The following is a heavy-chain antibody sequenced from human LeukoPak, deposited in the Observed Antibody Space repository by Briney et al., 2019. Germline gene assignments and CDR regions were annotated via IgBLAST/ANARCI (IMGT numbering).Heavy chain of an antibody. V-gene: IGHV3-66*01. D-gene: IGHD6-13*01. CDR1: GFTVSSNY. CDR2: IYSGGST. Sequence: GGSLRLSCAASGFTVSSNYMSWVRQAPGKGLEWVSVIYSGGSTYYADSVKGRFTISRDNSKNTLYLQMNSLRAEDTAVYYCARGFPAAGTPNDAFDIWGQGTMVTVSS. CDR3: ARGFPAAGTPNDAFDI. J-gene: IGHJ3*02.